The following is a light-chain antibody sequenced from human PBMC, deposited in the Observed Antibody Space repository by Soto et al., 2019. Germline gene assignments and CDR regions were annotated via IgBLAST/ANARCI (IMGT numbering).Light chain of an antibody. CDR3: ETWDFNTRV. V-gene: IGLV4-60*02. Sequence: VLTQSSSASASLGSSVKLTCTLSSGHSSYIIAWHQQQPGKAPRFLMKLEGSGSYNKGSGVPDRFSGSSSGADRYLTISNLQFEDEADYYCETWDFNTRVFGGGTKLTVL. J-gene: IGLJ3*02. CDR1: SGHSSYI. CDR2: LEGSGSY.